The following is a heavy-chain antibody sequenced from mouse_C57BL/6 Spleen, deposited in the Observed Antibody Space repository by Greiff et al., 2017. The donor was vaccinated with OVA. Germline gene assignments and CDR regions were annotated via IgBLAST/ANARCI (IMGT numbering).Heavy chain of an antibody. D-gene: IGHD4-1*02. CDR1: GYTFTGYW. CDR3: ARSRYNWDGPYWYFDV. CDR2: ILPGSGST. V-gene: IGHV1-9*01. J-gene: IGHJ1*03. Sequence: VQLQQSGAELMKPGASVKLSCKATGYTFTGYWIEWVKQRPGHGLEWIGEILPGSGSTNYNEKFKGKATFTADTSSNTAYMQLSSLTTEDSAIYYCARSRYNWDGPYWYFDVWGTGTTVTVSS.